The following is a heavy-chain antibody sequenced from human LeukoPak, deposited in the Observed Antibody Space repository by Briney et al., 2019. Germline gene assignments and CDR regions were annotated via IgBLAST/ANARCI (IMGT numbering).Heavy chain of an antibody. CDR1: GGSISSSSYY. V-gene: IGHV4-39*07. D-gene: IGHD6-6*01. CDR3: ARESIAARPPDY. Sequence: SETLSLTCAVYGGSISSSSYYWGWIRQPPGKGLEWIGSIYYSGSTYYNPSLKSRVTISVDTSKNQFSLKLSSVTAADTAVYYCARESIAARPPDYWGQGTLVTVSS. CDR2: IYYSGST. J-gene: IGHJ4*02.